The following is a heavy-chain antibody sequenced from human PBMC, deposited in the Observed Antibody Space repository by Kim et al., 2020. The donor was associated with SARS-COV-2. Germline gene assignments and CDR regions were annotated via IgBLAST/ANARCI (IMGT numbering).Heavy chain of an antibody. V-gene: IGHV4-34*01. CDR3: ARARVGKGFNMVRGVLTRIDYYYGMDV. Sequence: SETLSLTCGVYGGSFSGYCWSWIRQPPGKGLEWIGEINHSGSTNYNPSLKSRVTTSVDTSKNQFSLNLSSVTAADTAVYYCARARVGKGFNMVRGVLTRIDYYYGMDVWGQGTTVTVSS. J-gene: IGHJ6*02. D-gene: IGHD3-10*01. CDR1: GGSFSGYC. CDR2: INHSGST.